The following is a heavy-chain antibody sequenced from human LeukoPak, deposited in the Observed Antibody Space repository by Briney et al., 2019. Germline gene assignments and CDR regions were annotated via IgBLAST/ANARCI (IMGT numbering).Heavy chain of an antibody. V-gene: IGHV3-7*01. Sequence: GGSLRLSCAASGFTFSSYAMSWVRQAPGKGLEWVANIKQDGSEKYYVDSVKGRFTISRDNAKNSLYLQMNSLRAEDTAVYYCARAGYSYGGDYWGQGTLVTVSS. J-gene: IGHJ4*02. D-gene: IGHD5-18*01. CDR1: GFTFSSYA. CDR2: IKQDGSEK. CDR3: ARAGYSYGGDY.